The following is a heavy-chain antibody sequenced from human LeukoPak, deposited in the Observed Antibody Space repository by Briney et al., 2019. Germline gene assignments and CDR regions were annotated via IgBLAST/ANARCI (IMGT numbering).Heavy chain of an antibody. D-gene: IGHD3-3*02. CDR1: GYSFTSHW. J-gene: IGHJ4*02. CDR2: IDPSDSYT. V-gene: IGHV5-10-1*01. Sequence: SLKTSCKGSGYSFTSHWISWVRQMPGKGLEWLVRIDPSDSYTRYSPSIQGHVTITADKSFSTAYLQWSSLKASDTAMYYCARHFRNGGLATVYFDYWGQGTLITVSA. CDR3: ARHFRNGGLATVYFDY.